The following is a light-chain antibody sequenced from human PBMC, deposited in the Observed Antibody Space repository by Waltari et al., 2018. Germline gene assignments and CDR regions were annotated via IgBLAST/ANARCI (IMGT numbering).Light chain of an antibody. CDR1: PRIISY. J-gene: IGKJ2*03. CDR2: STS. Sequence: DIQMTQSPSSLSASVGDRVTTTCRAAPRIISYLNWYQVKPGKAPMLLIYSTSTLQNWVPSRFSGSGAGTQFTLTISGLQPEDFATYYCQQSYRDVGFRFGQGTKL. CDR3: QQSYRDVGFR. V-gene: IGKV1-39*01.